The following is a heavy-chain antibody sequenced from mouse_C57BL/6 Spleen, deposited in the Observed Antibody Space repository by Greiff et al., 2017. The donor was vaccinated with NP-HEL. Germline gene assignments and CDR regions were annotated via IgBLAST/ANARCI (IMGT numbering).Heavy chain of an antibody. CDR1: GFTFSDYG. CDR2: ISSGSSTI. CDR3: AREGGYYDYAMDY. Sequence: EVQRVESGGGLVKPGGSLKLSCAASGFTFSDYGMHWVRQAPEKGLEWVAYISSGSSTIYYADTVKGRFTISRDNAKNTLFLQMTSLRSEDKAMYYCAREGGYYDYAMDYWGQGTSVTVSS. J-gene: IGHJ4*01. D-gene: IGHD2-3*01. V-gene: IGHV5-17*01.